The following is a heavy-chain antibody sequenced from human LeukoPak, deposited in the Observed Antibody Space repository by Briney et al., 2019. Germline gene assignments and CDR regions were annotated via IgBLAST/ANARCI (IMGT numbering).Heavy chain of an antibody. Sequence: GGSLRLSCSAAGLTLDDYSMHVVSQAPGKGLEWVSLISGDGGVTYYADSVKGRFTISRDNSKNSLYLQMNSLRTEDTALYYCAKGLSSYYDYVCYWGQGALVTVSS. CDR3: AKGLSSYYDYVCY. CDR2: ISGDGGVT. V-gene: IGHV3-43*02. J-gene: IGHJ4*02. D-gene: IGHD3-16*01. CDR1: GLTLDDYS.